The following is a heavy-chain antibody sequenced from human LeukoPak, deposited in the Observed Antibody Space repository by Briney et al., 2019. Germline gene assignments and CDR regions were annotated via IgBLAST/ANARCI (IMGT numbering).Heavy chain of an antibody. D-gene: IGHD3-10*01. CDR2: IIPILGIA. Sequence: GSSVKVSCKASGYTFTSYGISWVRQAPGQGLEWMGRIIPILGIANYAQKFQGRVTITADTSATTAYMELSSLRSEDTAVYYCARDLELRGAWGQGTLVTVSS. CDR3: ARDLELRGA. J-gene: IGHJ4*02. V-gene: IGHV1-69*04. CDR1: GYTFTSYG.